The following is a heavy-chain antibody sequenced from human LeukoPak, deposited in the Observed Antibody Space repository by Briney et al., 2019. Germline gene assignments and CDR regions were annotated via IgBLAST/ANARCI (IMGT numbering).Heavy chain of an antibody. D-gene: IGHD1-14*01. CDR1: GYTFTGYY. Sequence: GESLKISCKGSGYTFTGYYMHWVRQAPGQGLEWMGWINPNSGGTNYAQKFQGRVTMTRDTSISTAYMELSRLRSDDTAVYYCARASGTVLFDYWGQGTLVTVSS. V-gene: IGHV1-2*02. J-gene: IGHJ4*02. CDR3: ARASGTVLFDY. CDR2: INPNSGGT.